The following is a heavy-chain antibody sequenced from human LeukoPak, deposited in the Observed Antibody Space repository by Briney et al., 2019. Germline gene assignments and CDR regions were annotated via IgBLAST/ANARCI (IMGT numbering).Heavy chain of an antibody. Sequence: GESLRLSCAASGFTLSSYDMSWVRQAPGEGLEWVSSIRDSGGKTFYADSVKGRFTICRDNSKNTLYQQMNSLRAEDTAAYHCAKGRNEDGDAALNYWGQGTLVTVSS. V-gene: IGHV3-23*01. J-gene: IGHJ4*02. CDR2: IRDSGGKT. CDR1: GFTLSSYD. CDR3: AKGRNEDGDAALNY. D-gene: IGHD4-17*01.